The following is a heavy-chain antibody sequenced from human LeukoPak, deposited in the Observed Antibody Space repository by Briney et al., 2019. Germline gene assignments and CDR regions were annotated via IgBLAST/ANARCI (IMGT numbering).Heavy chain of an antibody. CDR1: GYAFTTYG. V-gene: IGHV1-18*01. CDR3: AREELQYYYYGMDV. D-gene: IGHD1-26*01. CDR2: ISAYNGNI. Sequence: ASVKVSCKASGYAFTTYGITWVRQAPGQGLEWMGWISAYNGNINYAQKLLGRVTMTTDTSTSTAYMELRSLRSDDTAVYYCAREELQYYYYGMDVWGQGTTVTVSS. J-gene: IGHJ6*02.